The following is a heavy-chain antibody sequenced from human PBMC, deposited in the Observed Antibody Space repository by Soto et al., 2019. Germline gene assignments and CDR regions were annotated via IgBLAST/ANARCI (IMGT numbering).Heavy chain of an antibody. D-gene: IGHD4-17*01. CDR3: ATHPPYGPLDH. CDR1: GGAFSGDY. J-gene: IGHJ4*02. Sequence: LMRPPEPLSLNCGVYGGAFSGDYWNWIRQPPGKGLEWSGNMYHSENTNHNPSLKSRVTISVDTSKNQFSLRLTSVTAADTAVYYCATHPPYGPLDHWGQGTLVTVSS. V-gene: IGHV4-34*01. CDR2: MYHSENT.